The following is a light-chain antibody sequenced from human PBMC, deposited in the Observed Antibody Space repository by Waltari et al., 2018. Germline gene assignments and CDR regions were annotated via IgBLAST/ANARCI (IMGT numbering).Light chain of an antibody. CDR2: EVN. V-gene: IGLV2-14*01. Sequence: QSALTQPASVSGSPGQSITISCIGTSSDVGGYKYVSWYQQYPGKAPKLIIYEVNNRPPGVPNRFSGSKSGNTASRTISGLQPEDEAAYFCDSYTSTSSLPYVFGTGTKVTVL. CDR1: SSDVGGYKY. J-gene: IGLJ1*01. CDR3: DSYTSTSSLPYV.